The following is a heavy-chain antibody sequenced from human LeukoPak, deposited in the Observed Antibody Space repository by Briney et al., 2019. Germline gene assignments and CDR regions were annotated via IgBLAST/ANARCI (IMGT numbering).Heavy chain of an antibody. CDR1: GYSFTTYW. Sequence: GESLKISCKGSGYSFTTYWIGWVRQMPGKGLEWMGIIYPGDSDTKYSSSFQGQVTISADKSISTAYLQWSSLKASDTATYYCARSGLGDSRVYWGQGTLVTVSS. CDR2: IYPGDSDT. CDR3: ARSGLGDSRVY. J-gene: IGHJ4*02. V-gene: IGHV5-51*01. D-gene: IGHD3-16*01.